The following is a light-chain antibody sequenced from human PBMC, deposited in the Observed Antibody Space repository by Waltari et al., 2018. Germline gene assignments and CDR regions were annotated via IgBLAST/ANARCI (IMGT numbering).Light chain of an antibody. CDR3: QQANSYPRS. CDR2: SAS. CDR1: PDVSNY. Sequence: DIQMTQSPSSVSASVGDRITITCRASPDVSNYLAWYQQKPGKAPNLLIYSASTLQGGVPSRFSGSGSGTDFTLTITNLQPEDFATYYCQQANSYPRSFGGGTKVEIK. J-gene: IGKJ4*01. V-gene: IGKV1-12*01.